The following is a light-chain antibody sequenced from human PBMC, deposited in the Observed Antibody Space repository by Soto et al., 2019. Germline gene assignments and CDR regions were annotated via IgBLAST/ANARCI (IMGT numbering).Light chain of an antibody. CDR1: QSLVYSDGITY. V-gene: IGKV2-30*01. J-gene: IGKJ5*01. CDR3: MQGTHWPHT. CDR2: KVY. Sequence: DDVSNKSPLSRPITLGQPASFSCRSSQSLVYSDGITYFYWFHQRPGQSPRRLNNKVYNRDYGVPGRFSGSGSGTDFTLQIRRVGAEDVGVYYCMQGTHWPHTLGQWTRLEMK.